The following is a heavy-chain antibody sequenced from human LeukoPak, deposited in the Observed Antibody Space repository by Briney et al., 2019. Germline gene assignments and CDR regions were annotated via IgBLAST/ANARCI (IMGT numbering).Heavy chain of an antibody. J-gene: IGHJ4*02. D-gene: IGHD5-24*01. V-gene: IGHV3-53*01. CDR2: IYSGGST. Sequence: PGGYLRLSCAASGFTFSNAWMNWVRQAPGKGLEWVSVIYSGGSTYYADSVKGRFTISRDNAKNSLYLQMNSLRVEDTAVYYCAKEGRSLQTYWGQGTLVTVSS. CDR3: AKEGRSLQTY. CDR1: GFTFSNAW.